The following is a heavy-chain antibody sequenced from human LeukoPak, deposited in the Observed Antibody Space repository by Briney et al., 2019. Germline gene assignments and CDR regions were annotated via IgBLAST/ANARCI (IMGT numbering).Heavy chain of an antibody. V-gene: IGHV3-48*04. CDR1: GFTFSSYA. J-gene: IGHJ4*02. CDR3: ARDYVWGSDRYTDY. D-gene: IGHD3-16*02. Sequence: GGSLRLSCAASGFTFSSYAMSWVRQAPGKGLEWVSYISSSGSTVYYADSVQGRFTISRDNAKNSLYLQMNSLRAEDTAVYYCARDYVWGSDRYTDYWGQGTLVTVSS. CDR2: ISSSGSTV.